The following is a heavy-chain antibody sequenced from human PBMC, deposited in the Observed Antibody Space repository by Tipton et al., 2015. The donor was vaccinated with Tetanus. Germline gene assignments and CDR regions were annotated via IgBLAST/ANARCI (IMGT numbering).Heavy chain of an antibody. CDR2: IYHSGTT. V-gene: IGHV4-39*01. J-gene: IGHJ2*01. Sequence: LRLSCTVSGVSINSSPHYWGWVRQPPGKGLEWIATIYHSGTTFYNPSLQSRVTISVDTSRNRFSLQLNSVTATDTAVYFCARHVEYTYGHVDHRSFDLWGRGTLVAVSS. D-gene: IGHD3-10*01. CDR3: ARHVEYTYGHVDHRSFDL. CDR1: GVSINSSPHY.